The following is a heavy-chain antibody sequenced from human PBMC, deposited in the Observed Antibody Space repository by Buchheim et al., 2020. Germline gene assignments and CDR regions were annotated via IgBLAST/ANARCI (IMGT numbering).Heavy chain of an antibody. J-gene: IGHJ4*02. CDR3: ARERDDYGDYSADY. V-gene: IGHV3-7*01. CDR2: IKQDGSEK. D-gene: IGHD4-17*01. CDR1: GFTFSSYW. Sequence: EVQLVESGGGLVQPGGSLRLSCAASGFTFSSYWMSWVRQAPGKGLEWVANIKQDGSEKYYVDSVKGRFTISRDNAKNSLYLQMNSLRAEDTAVYYCARERDDYGDYSADYWGQGTLVTVSS.